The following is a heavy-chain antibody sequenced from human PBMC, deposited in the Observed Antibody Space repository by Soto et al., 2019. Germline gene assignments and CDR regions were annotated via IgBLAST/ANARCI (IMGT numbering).Heavy chain of an antibody. CDR3: ATSSSWYGDDAFDI. CDR2: IYHSGST. D-gene: IGHD6-13*01. J-gene: IGHJ3*02. V-gene: IGHV4-30-2*01. CDR1: GGSISSGGYS. Sequence: QQQLQESGSGLVKHSQTLSRTCAVSGGSISSGGYSWSWIRQPPGKGLEWIGYIYHSGSTYYNPSLKSRVTISVDRSKNQFSLKLSSVTAADTAVYYCATSSSWYGDDAFDIWGQGTMVTVSS.